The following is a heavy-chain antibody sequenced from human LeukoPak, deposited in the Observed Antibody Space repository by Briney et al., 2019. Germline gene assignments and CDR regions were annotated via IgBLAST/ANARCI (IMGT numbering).Heavy chain of an antibody. J-gene: IGHJ6*02. CDR3: ARTSGSFLYGMDV. CDR1: GYSFTNFW. CDR2: IDPSDSYT. V-gene: IGHV5-10-1*01. D-gene: IGHD3-10*01. Sequence: GESLKISCTGSGYSFTNFWIGWVRQMPGKGLEWMGRIDPSDSYTNYSPSFQGHVTISADKSISTASLQWSSLKASDTAMYYCARTSGSFLYGMDVWGQGTTVTVSS.